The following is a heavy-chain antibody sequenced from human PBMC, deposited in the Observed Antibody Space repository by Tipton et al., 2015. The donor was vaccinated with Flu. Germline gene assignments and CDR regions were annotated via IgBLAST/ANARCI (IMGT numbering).Heavy chain of an antibody. CDR2: IYPGDSKT. V-gene: IGHV5-51*01. Sequence: QLVQSGAEVKKPGESLKISCKLSGQTFSDFWIGWVRQKPGKGLEWMGIIYPGDSKTIYRPSFQGLVTISVDKSLDTAYLQWRSLKASDTAMYYCARGDSFGVWGQGTLVTVSS. J-gene: IGHJ3*01. CDR3: ARGDSFGV. CDR1: GQTFSDFW.